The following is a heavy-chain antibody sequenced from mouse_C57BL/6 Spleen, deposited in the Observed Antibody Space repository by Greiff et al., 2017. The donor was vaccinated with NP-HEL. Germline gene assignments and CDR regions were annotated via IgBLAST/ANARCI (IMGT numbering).Heavy chain of an antibody. J-gene: IGHJ4*01. D-gene: IGHD2-5*01. V-gene: IGHV1-50*01. Sequence: QVQLQQPGAELVKPGASVKLSCKASGYTFTSYWMQWVKQRPGQGLEWIGEIDPSDSYTNYNQKFKGKATLTVDTSSSTAYMQLSSLTSEDSAVYYYARFYYSNHYYAMDYWGQGTSVTVSS. CDR3: ARFYYSNHYYAMDY. CDR1: GYTFTSYW. CDR2: IDPSDSYT.